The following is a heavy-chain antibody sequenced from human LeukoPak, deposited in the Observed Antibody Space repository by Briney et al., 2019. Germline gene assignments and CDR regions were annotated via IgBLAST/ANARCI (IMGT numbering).Heavy chain of an antibody. V-gene: IGHV3-33*01. CDR1: GFTFSSCG. J-gene: IGHJ5*02. CDR3: ARAAASSSSYDH. CDR2: IWYDGSNK. Sequence: GGSLRLSCAASGFTFSSCGMHWVRQAPGKGLEWVAVIWYDGSNKYYADSVKGRFTISRDNSKNTLYLQMNSLRAEDTAVYYCARAAASSSSYDHWGQGTLVIVSS. D-gene: IGHD6-6*01.